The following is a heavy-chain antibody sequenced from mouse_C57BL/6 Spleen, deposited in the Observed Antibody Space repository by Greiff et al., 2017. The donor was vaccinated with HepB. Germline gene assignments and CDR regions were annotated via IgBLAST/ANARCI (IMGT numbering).Heavy chain of an antibody. V-gene: IGHV1-69*01. D-gene: IGHD1-1*01. CDR1: GYTFTSYW. J-gene: IGHJ2*01. CDR2: IDPSDSYT. Sequence: VQLQQPGAELVMPGASVKLSCKASGYTFTSYWMHWVKQRPGQGLEWIGEIDPSDSYTNYNQKFKGKSTLTVDKSSSTAYMQLSSLTSEDSAVYYCARGYYGSGGDYWGQGTTLTVSS. CDR3: ARGYYGSGGDY.